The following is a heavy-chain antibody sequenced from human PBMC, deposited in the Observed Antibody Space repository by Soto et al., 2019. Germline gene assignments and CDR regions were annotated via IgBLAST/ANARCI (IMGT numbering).Heavy chain of an antibody. CDR1: GFTFSNYW. CDR3: ARGGLQHALDV. CDR2: VNNDGTDT. J-gene: IGHJ6*02. D-gene: IGHD6-13*01. Sequence: EVQLVESGGGLVQPGGSLRLSCAASGFTFSNYWMYWVRQAPGKGLVLVSRVNNDGTDTTHADSVKGRFTISRDNAENTLYLQMHSLRAEDTAVYYCARGGLQHALDVWGQGSTVTVYS. V-gene: IGHV3-74*03.